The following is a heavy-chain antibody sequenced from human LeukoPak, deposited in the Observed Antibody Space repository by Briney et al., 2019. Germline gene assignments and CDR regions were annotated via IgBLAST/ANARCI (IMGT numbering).Heavy chain of an antibody. J-gene: IGHJ4*02. Sequence: GGSLRLSCAASGFTFSSYGMHWVRQAPGKGLEWVAVIWYDGSNKYYADSVKGRFTISRDNSKNTLHLQMNSLRAEDTAVYYCARDASDTMIGDYWGQGALVTVSS. CDR3: ARDASDTMIGDY. V-gene: IGHV3-33*01. CDR2: IWYDGSNK. CDR1: GFTFSSYG. D-gene: IGHD3-22*01.